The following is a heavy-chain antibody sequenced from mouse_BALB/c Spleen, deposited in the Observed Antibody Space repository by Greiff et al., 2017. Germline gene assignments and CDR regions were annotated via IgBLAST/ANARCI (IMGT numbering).Heavy chain of an antibody. CDR2: ISSGGSYT. Sequence: EVHLVESGGGLVKPGGSLKLSCAASGFTFSSYTMSWVRQTPEKRLEWVATISSGGSYTYYPDSVKGRFTISRDNAKNTLYLQMSSLKSEDTAMYYCTRDPLYEYDPHYYAMDYWGQGTSVTVSS. J-gene: IGHJ4*01. V-gene: IGHV5-6-4*01. D-gene: IGHD2-4*01. CDR3: TRDPLYEYDPHYYAMDY. CDR1: GFTFSSYT.